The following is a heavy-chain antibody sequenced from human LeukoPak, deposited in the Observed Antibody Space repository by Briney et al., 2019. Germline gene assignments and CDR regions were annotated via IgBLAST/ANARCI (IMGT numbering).Heavy chain of an antibody. CDR2: INQDGSVR. V-gene: IGHV3-7*01. CDR1: GFTYTTYW. CDR3: ARIGYSSSSNDW. D-gene: IGHD6-6*01. J-gene: IGHJ4*02. Sequence: GGSLRLSCAVSGFTYTTYWMRWVRQAPGKGLEWVANINQDGSVRYYVDSLKDRFTIYRDNARNSLYLQMNSLRVEDTAVYYCARIGYSSSSNDWWGQGTLVTVSS.